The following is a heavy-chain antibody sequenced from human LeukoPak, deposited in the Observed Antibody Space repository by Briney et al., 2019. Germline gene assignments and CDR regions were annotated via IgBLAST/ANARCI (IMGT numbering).Heavy chain of an antibody. D-gene: IGHD3-22*01. CDR2: INHSGST. Sequence: PSETLSLTCAVYGGSFSGYYWSWLRQPPGKGLEWIGEINHSGSTNYNPSLKSRVTISVDTSKNQFSLKLSSVTAADTAVYYCARGLIYYYDSSGYTEKAHSFDYWGQGTLVTVSS. CDR1: GGSFSGYY. CDR3: ARGLIYYYDSSGYTEKAHSFDY. V-gene: IGHV4-34*01. J-gene: IGHJ4*02.